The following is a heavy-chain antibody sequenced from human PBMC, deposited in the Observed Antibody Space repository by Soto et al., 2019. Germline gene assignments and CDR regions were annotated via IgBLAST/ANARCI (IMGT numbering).Heavy chain of an antibody. D-gene: IGHD6-13*01. CDR3: SRESIAAAGLDY. CDR1: GYTFTSYY. Sequence: ASVKVSFKASGYTFTSYYVHWVRQAPGQGLQWMGIINPSGGTTSYAQKFQGRVSMTRDTSTSTVYMDLSSLRSEDTAVYYCSRESIAAAGLDYWGQGTLVTVSS. J-gene: IGHJ4*02. CDR2: INPSGGTT. V-gene: IGHV1-46*01.